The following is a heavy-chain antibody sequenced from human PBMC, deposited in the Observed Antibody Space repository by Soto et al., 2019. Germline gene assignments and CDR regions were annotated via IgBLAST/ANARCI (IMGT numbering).Heavy chain of an antibody. CDR1: GGTFSSYA. Sequence: QVQLVQSGAEVKKPGSSVKVSCKASGGTFSSYAISWVRQAPGQGLEWMGGIIPIFGTANYAQKFQGRVTITADESKSTAYMELSSLRSEDTAVYYCAREDYYDSSGDKNWFDPWGQGTLVTVSS. CDR3: AREDYYDSSGDKNWFDP. V-gene: IGHV1-69*01. CDR2: IIPIFGTA. J-gene: IGHJ5*02. D-gene: IGHD3-22*01.